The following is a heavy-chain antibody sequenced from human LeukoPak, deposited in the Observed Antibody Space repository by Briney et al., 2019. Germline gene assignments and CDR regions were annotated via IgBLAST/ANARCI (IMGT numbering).Heavy chain of an antibody. CDR2: ISGSGTNT. CDR3: AKGDKPVIAMVKFDY. J-gene: IGHJ4*01. D-gene: IGHD5-18*01. Sequence: GGTLRLSCAASGFTFSSYGMSWVRQAPGRGLEWVSGISGSGTNTYYADSVKGRFTISRDNSKNTLYLQMNSLRAEDTAVYYCAKGDKPVIAMVKFDYWGHGTLVTVSS. CDR1: GFTFSSYG. V-gene: IGHV3-23*01.